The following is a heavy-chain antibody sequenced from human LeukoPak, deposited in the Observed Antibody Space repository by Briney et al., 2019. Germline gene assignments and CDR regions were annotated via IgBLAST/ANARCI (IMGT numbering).Heavy chain of an antibody. V-gene: IGHV3-66*01. CDR1: GFTVSTNY. CDR2: IYSGGTT. D-gene: IGHD5-12*01. CDR3: TRYDYGRSGFAY. Sequence: PGGSQRLSCAASGFTVSTNYITWVRQAPGKGLEWVSVIYSGGTTYYADSVKGRFSISRENSKNTLFLQMNSWRSRATAVYYCTRYDYGRSGFAYWGQGTLVTVSS. J-gene: IGHJ4*02.